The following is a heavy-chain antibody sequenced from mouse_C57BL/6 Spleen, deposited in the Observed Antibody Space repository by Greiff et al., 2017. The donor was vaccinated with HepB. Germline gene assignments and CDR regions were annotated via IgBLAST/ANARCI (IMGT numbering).Heavy chain of an antibody. CDR3: ERDEGDYGSTGFAY. Sequence: EVQGVESGGGLVQPKGSLKLSCAASGFTFNTYAMHWVRQAPGKGLEWVARIRSKSSNYATYYADSVKDRFTISRDDSQSMLYLQMNNLKTEDTDMYSCERDEGDYGSTGFAYWGQGTLVTVSA. V-gene: IGHV10-3*01. D-gene: IGHD1-1*01. CDR2: IRSKSSNYAT. J-gene: IGHJ3*01. CDR1: GFTFNTYA.